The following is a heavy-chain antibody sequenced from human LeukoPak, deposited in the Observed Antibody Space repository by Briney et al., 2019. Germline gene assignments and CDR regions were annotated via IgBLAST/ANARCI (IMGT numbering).Heavy chain of an antibody. J-gene: IGHJ4*02. CDR1: GGSISSYY. CDR2: IFSSGST. V-gene: IGHV4-59*12. CDR3: ARGRYKMITFGGVITDY. D-gene: IGHD3-16*02. Sequence: SETLSLTCTVSGGSISSYYWSWIRQPPGKGLEWIGYIFSSGSTNYNPSLKSRVTISVDTSKNQFSLKLSSVTAADTAVYYCARGRYKMITFGGVITDYWGQGTLVTVSS.